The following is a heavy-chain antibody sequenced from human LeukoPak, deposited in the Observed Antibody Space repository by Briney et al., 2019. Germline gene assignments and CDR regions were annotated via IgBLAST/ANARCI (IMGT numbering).Heavy chain of an antibody. CDR2: ISYDGSNK. CDR3: ARQRVKYSSSVGAFDI. Sequence: PGRSLRLSCAASGFTFSSYAMHWVRQAPGKGLEWVAVISYDGSNKYYADSVKGRFTISRDNSKNTLYLQMNSLRAEDTAVYYCARQRVKYSSSVGAFDIWGQGTMVTVSS. CDR1: GFTFSSYA. J-gene: IGHJ3*02. V-gene: IGHV3-30-3*01. D-gene: IGHD6-6*01.